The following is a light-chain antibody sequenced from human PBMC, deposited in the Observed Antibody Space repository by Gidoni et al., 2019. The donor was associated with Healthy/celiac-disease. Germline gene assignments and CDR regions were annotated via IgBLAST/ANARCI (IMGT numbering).Light chain of an antibody. V-gene: IGLV1-44*01. J-gene: IGLJ2*01. CDR1: SSNLGSNT. CDR3: AAWDDSLNGPV. CDR2: SNN. Sequence: QSVLTQPPSASGTPGQRVTISCSGSSSNLGSNTVNWYQQHPGTAPKLLSYSNNQRPSGVPDRFSGSKSGTSASLAISGLQSEDEADYYCAAWDDSLNGPVFGGGTKLTVL.